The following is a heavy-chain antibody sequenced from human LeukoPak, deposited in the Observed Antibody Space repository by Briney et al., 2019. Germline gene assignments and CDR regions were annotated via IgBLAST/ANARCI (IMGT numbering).Heavy chain of an antibody. Sequence: SETLSLTCAVYGGSFSGYYWSWIRQPPGKGLEWIGEINHSGSTNYNPSLKSRVTISVDTSKNQFSLKLSSVTAADTAVYYCARRPPSGSWFDPWGQGTLVTVSS. CDR2: INHSGST. J-gene: IGHJ5*02. CDR3: ARRPPSGSWFDP. V-gene: IGHV4-34*01. CDR1: GGSFSGYY.